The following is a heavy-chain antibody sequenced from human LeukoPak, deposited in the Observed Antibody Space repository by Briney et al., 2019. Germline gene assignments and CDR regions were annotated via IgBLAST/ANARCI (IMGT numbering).Heavy chain of an antibody. D-gene: IGHD3-22*01. Sequence: SVKVSCKASGYTFTGYYMHWVRQAPGQGLEWMGRIIPILGIANYAQKFQGRVTITADKSTSTAYMELSSLRSEDTAVYYCARAGRVDYYDSSGAFDYWGQGTLVTVSS. CDR3: ARAGRVDYYDSSGAFDY. V-gene: IGHV1-69*04. CDR2: IIPILGIA. CDR1: GYTFTGYY. J-gene: IGHJ4*02.